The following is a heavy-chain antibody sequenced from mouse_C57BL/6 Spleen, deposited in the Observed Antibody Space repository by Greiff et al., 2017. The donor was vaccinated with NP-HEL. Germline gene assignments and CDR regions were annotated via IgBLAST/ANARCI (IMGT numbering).Heavy chain of an antibody. V-gene: IGHV3-6*01. CDR3: ARDWNPAWFAY. J-gene: IGHJ3*01. CDR2: ISYDGSN. CDR1: GYSITSGYY. Sequence: EVKLMESGPGLVKPSQSLSLTCSVTGYSITSGYYWNWIRQFPGNKLEWMGYISYDGSNNYNPSLKNRISITRDTSKNQFFLKLNSVTTEDTATYYCARDWNPAWFAYWGQGTLVTVSA.